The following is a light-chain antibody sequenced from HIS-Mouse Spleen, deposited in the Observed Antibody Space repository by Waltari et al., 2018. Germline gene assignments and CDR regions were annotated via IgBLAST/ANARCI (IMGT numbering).Light chain of an antibody. CDR3: QQFNSYPYST. V-gene: IGKV1-13*02. Sequence: AIQLTQSPSSLSAFVGDRVTITCRASQGISSALAWYQQKPGKAPKLLLYDASSLEIWVPSRFSGSGSGTDFTITISSLQPEDFATYYCQQFNSYPYSTFGGGTKVEIK. CDR2: DAS. CDR1: QGISSA. J-gene: IGKJ4*01.